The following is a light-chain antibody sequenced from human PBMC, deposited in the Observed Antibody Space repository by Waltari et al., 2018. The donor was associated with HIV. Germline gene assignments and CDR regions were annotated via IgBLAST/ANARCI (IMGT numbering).Light chain of an antibody. Sequence: DIQMTQSPSSLSASLGDRVSITCRASQTIETYLNWYKQKPGKAPILLIHGASTLQSGVPSRFSGSGSGTQFTLTISTLQPEDCGIYYCQQSYSTPLTFGGGT. CDR2: GAS. CDR1: QTIETY. CDR3: QQSYSTPLT. V-gene: IGKV1-39*01. J-gene: IGKJ4*01.